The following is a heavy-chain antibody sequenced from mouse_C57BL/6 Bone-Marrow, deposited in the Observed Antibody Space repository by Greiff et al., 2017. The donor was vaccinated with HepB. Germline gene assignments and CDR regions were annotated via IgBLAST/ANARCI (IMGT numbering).Heavy chain of an antibody. CDR3: ARRGLLYWYFDV. CDR2: IHPNSGST. Sequence: QVQLQQPGAELVKPGASVKLSCKASGYTFTSYWMHWVKQRPGQGLEWIGMIHPNSGSTNYNEKFKSKATLTVDKSSSTAYMQLSSLTSEDSAVYYCARRGLLYWYFDVWGTGTTVTGSS. CDR1: GYTFTSYW. J-gene: IGHJ1*03. D-gene: IGHD2-1*01. V-gene: IGHV1-64*01.